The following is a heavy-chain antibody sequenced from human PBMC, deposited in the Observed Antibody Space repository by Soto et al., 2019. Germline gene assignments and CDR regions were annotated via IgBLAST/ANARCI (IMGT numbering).Heavy chain of an antibody. CDR3: ARDGGTFSRTGFWYFDL. CDR1: GFTFDDYG. CDR2: INWNGGST. V-gene: IGHV3-20*04. D-gene: IGHD2-15*01. J-gene: IGHJ2*01. Sequence: GGSLRLSCAASGFTFDDYGMSWVRQAPGKGLEWVSGINWNGGSTGYADSVKGRFTISRDNAKNSLYLQMNSLRAEDTALYYCARDGGTFSRTGFWYFDLWGRGTLVTVSS.